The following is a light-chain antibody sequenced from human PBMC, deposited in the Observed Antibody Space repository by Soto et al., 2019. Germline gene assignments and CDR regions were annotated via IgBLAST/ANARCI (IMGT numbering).Light chain of an antibody. J-gene: IGLJ2*01. V-gene: IGLV1-40*01. Sequence: QSVLTQPPSVSGAPGQRLTISCTGSSSNIGTGYDVHWYQQLPGAAPKLLIYGNTNRPSGVPDRFSGSKSGTSASLAITGLQAEDEADYYCQSYDSSLLGVFGGGTKVTVL. CDR1: SSNIGTGYD. CDR3: QSYDSSLLGV. CDR2: GNT.